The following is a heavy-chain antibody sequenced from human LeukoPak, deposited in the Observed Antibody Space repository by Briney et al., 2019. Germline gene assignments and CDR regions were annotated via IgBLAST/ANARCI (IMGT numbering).Heavy chain of an antibody. CDR3: VRDVPSGHFDY. CDR2: IYHSGST. Sequence: SGTLSLTCAVSGGSISSSNWWSWVRQPPGKGLEWIGEIYHSGSTNYNPSLKSRVTISVDKSKNQFSLKVISLTAADTAVYYCVRDVPSGHFDYWGQGTLATVSS. J-gene: IGHJ4*02. D-gene: IGHD1-26*01. V-gene: IGHV4-4*02. CDR1: GGSISSSNW.